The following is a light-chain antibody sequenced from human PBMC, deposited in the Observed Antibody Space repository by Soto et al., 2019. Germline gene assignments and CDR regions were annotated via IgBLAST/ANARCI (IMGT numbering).Light chain of an antibody. CDR1: SSNIGAGYD. V-gene: IGLV1-40*01. Sequence: QSVLTQPPSVSGAPGQRVTISCTGSSSNIGAGYDVHWYQQLPGTAPKLLIYGNSNRPSGVPDRFSGSKSGTSASLAITGLQAEDDDDYYCQSYDSSLSGVVFGGGTKLTVL. CDR3: QSYDSSLSGVV. CDR2: GNS. J-gene: IGLJ2*01.